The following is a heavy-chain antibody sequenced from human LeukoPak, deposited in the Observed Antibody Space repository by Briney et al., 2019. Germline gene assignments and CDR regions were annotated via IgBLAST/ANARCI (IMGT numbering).Heavy chain of an antibody. D-gene: IGHD4-17*01. V-gene: IGHV4-30-2*01. Sequence: PSETLTLTCSVSDDSTNNSTYSWTWIRQTPGKGLEWIGYIYHSGTTFYNPSLKSRVTISLDGSKNHFFLTLTSMTAADTAVYYCARGLRRIDAFDVWGQGTMVTVSS. CDR1: DDSTNNSTYS. CDR2: IYHSGTT. J-gene: IGHJ3*01. CDR3: ARGLRRIDAFDV.